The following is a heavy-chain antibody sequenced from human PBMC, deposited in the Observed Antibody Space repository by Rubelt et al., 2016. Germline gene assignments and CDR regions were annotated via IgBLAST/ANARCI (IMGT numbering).Heavy chain of an antibody. Sequence: QVQLVQSGAEVKKPGASVKVSCKASGYTFTSYAMHWVRQAPGQRLGWMGWINAGNGNTKYSQKFQGRVTITRDTSASTAYMGLSSLRSEDTAVYYCARKGYGYGMDVWGQGTTVTVSS. CDR2: INAGNGNT. CDR3: ARKGYGYGMDV. V-gene: IGHV1-3*01. J-gene: IGHJ6*02. D-gene: IGHD3-16*01. CDR1: GYTFTSYA.